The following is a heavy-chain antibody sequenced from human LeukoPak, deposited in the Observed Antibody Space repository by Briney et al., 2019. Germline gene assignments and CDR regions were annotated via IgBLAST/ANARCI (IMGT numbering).Heavy chain of an antibody. D-gene: IGHD5-24*01. Sequence: ASVKVSCKASGYTFTSYYMHWVRQAPGQGLEWMGIINPSGGSTSYAQKFQGRVTMTRDMSTSTVYMELSSLRSEDTAVYYCARDPQMATTGGISGYFDYWGQGTLVTVSS. J-gene: IGHJ4*02. CDR1: GYTFTSYY. CDR3: ARDPQMATTGGISGYFDY. CDR2: INPSGGST. V-gene: IGHV1-46*01.